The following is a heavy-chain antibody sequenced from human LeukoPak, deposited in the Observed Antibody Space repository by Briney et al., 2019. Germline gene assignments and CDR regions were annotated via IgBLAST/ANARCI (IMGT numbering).Heavy chain of an antibody. V-gene: IGHV1-69*04. Sequence: ASVKVSCKASGGTFISYAISWVRQAPGQGLEWMGRIIPILGIANYAQKFQGRVTITADKSTSTAYMELSSLRSEDTAVYYCARDPGYSYGYTYGYFDYWGQGTLVTVSS. D-gene: IGHD5-18*01. CDR1: GGTFISYA. J-gene: IGHJ4*02. CDR2: IIPILGIA. CDR3: ARDPGYSYGYTYGYFDY.